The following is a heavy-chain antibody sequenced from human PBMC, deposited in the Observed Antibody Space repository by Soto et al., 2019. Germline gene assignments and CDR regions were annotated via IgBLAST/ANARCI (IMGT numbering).Heavy chain of an antibody. CDR2: FYYSGST. D-gene: IGHD2-15*01. V-gene: IGHV4-39*01. Sequence: SETLSLTCTVSGGSISSSRYYWGWIRQPPGKGLEWIGSFYYSGSTYYNPSLKSRVTISVDTSKNQFSLKLSSVTAADTAVYYCASQQGYCSGGSCYFRNYYYYYMDVWGKGTTVTVSS. CDR1: GGSISSSRYY. J-gene: IGHJ6*03. CDR3: ASQQGYCSGGSCYFRNYYYYYMDV.